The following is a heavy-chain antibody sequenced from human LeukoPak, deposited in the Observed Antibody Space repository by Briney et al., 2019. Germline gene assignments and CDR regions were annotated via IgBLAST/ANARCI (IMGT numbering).Heavy chain of an antibody. Sequence: GASVKVSCKTSGYSFNSYGISWVRQAPGEGLECMGWISASNGNTKYPQKFQGRLTMTTDSSTSTAYMDLRSLRSDDTAVYYCVRDPGELIVATTFDYWGQGTLVTVSS. J-gene: IGHJ4*02. CDR3: VRDPGELIVATTFDY. V-gene: IGHV1-18*01. D-gene: IGHD5-12*01. CDR1: GYSFNSYG. CDR2: ISASNGNT.